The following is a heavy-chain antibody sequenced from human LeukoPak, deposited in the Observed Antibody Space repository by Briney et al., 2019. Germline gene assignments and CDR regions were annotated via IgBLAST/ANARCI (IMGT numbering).Heavy chain of an antibody. D-gene: IGHD1-1*01. CDR2: ISGSGGST. J-gene: IGHJ4*02. Sequence: GGSLRLSCAASGFTFSSYATSWVRQAPGKGLEWVSAISGSGGSTYYADSVKGRFTISRDNSKNTLYLQMNSLRAEDTAVYYCAKDINWNDGFDYWGQGTLVTVPS. CDR3: AKDINWNDGFDY. CDR1: GFTFSSYA. V-gene: IGHV3-23*01.